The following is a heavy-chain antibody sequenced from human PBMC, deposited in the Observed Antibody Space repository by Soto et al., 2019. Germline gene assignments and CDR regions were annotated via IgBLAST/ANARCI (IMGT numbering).Heavy chain of an antibody. CDR2: IYYSGNN. J-gene: IGHJ6*02. CDR3: ASSSLYGMDV. Sequence: SETLSLACSLPPVFISRGYYSWSRFRQPTGQGLEWIGNIYYSGNNYYNPSLESRFIISIDTFKNQFSLKVGSVTAADTAVYYCASSSLYGMDVWGQGPTVT. V-gene: IGHV4-30-4*01. CDR1: PVFISRGYYS.